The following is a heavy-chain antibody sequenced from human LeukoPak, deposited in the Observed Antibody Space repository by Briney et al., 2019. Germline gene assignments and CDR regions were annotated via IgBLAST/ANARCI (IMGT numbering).Heavy chain of an antibody. CDR2: IDPSDSYT. CDR1: GYSFTSYW. D-gene: IGHD6-19*01. V-gene: IGHV5-10-1*01. Sequence: GESLKISCKGSGYSFTSYWISWVRQMPGKGLEWMGRIDPSDSYTNYSPSFQGHVTISADKSISTAYPQWSSLKASDTAMYYCARQDPIAVAGDYWGQGTLVTVSS. J-gene: IGHJ4*02. CDR3: ARQDPIAVAGDY.